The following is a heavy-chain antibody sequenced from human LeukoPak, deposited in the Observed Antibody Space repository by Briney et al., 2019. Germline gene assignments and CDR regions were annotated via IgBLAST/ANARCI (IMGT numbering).Heavy chain of an antibody. D-gene: IGHD3-16*02. CDR1: GFTFDDYA. CDR3: AKDSLRLRLGELSSYFDY. CDR2: ISWNSGSI. Sequence: GRSLRLSCAASGFTFDDYAMHWVRQAPGKGLEWVSGISWNSGSIGYADSVKGRFTISRDNAKNSLYLQMNSLRAEDTALYYCAKDSLRLRLGELSSYFDYWGQGTLVTVSS. V-gene: IGHV3-9*01. J-gene: IGHJ4*02.